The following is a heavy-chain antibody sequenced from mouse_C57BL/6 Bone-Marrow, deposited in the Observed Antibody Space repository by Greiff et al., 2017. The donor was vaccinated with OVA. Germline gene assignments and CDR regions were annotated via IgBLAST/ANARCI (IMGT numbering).Heavy chain of an antibody. CDR1: GYNFTSYW. D-gene: IGHD3-1*01. Sequence: QVQLQQPGAELVMPGASVKLSCKASGYNFTSYWMHWVKQRPGQGLEWIGEIDPSDSYTNYNQKFKGKSTLTVDKSSSTAYLQLSSLTSEDSAVYYCARRAPYYFDYWGQGTTLTVAS. CDR3: ARRAPYYFDY. V-gene: IGHV1-69*01. J-gene: IGHJ2*01. CDR2: IDPSDSYT.